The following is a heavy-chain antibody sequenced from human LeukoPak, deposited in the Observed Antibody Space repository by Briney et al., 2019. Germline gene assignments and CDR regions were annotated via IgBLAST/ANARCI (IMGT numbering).Heavy chain of an antibody. V-gene: IGHV3-30*04. CDR2: MSYDGSNK. D-gene: IGHD5-18*01. CDR3: ARGRGYSYACFDY. CDR1: GFTFSSYA. Sequence: GGSLRLSCAASGFTFSSYAMHWVRQAPGKGLEWVAVMSYDGSNKYYADSVKGRFTISRDNSKNTLYLQMNSLRAEDTAVYYCARGRGYSYACFDYWGQGTLVTVSS. J-gene: IGHJ4*02.